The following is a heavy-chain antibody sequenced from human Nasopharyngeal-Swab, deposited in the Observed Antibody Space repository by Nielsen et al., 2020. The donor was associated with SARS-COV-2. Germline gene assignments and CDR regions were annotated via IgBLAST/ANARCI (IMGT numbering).Heavy chain of an antibody. D-gene: IGHD6-13*01. Sequence: GSLRLPCAASRFTVSSNYMNWVRQAPAKGLEWVSVFYSGGSTCHADSVKGRFTISRDNSKNTLYLQMNSLRAEDTAIYYCARGRQWAAAGDDALDIWGQGTMVTVSS. CDR3: ARGRQWAAAGDDALDI. V-gene: IGHV3-66*01. J-gene: IGHJ3*02. CDR2: FYSGGST. CDR1: RFTVSSNY.